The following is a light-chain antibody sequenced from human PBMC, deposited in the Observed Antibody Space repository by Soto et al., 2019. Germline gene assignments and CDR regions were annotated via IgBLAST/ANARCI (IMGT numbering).Light chain of an antibody. CDR1: SSNIGADYD. CDR3: QSYDSGLSASGV. J-gene: IGLJ1*01. V-gene: IGLV1-40*01. Sequence: QSVLTQPPSVSGAPGQRVTISCTGSSSNIGADYDVHWFQQLRGTAPKLLIYANIHRPSGVPDRFSGSKSGTSASLAITGLQAEDEADYYYQSYDSGLSASGVFGTGTKLTVL. CDR2: ANI.